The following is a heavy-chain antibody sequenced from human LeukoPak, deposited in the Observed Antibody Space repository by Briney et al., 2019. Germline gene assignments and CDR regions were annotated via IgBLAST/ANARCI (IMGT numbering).Heavy chain of an antibody. Sequence: PSETLSLTCTVSGASVNSYYWDWIRQPPGKGLEWIGRIYTSGSTNYNPSLKSRVTMSVDTSKNQFSLKLSSVTAADTAVYYCARTYYEDDAFDIWGQGTMVTVSS. CDR3: ARTYYEDDAFDI. D-gene: IGHD3-3*01. V-gene: IGHV4-4*07. CDR1: GASVNSYY. CDR2: IYTSGST. J-gene: IGHJ3*02.